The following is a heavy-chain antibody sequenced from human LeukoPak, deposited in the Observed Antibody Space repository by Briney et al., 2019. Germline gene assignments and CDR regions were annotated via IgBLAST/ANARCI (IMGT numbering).Heavy chain of an antibody. CDR3: ARVSISMIVVDLDY. Sequence: GGSLRLSCAASGFALSDYYMSWIRQAPGKGLEWVSYISRSSSNTNYADSVKGRFTISRDNAKNSLYLQMNSLRVEDTAVYYCARVSISMIVVDLDYWGQGTLVTVSS. J-gene: IGHJ4*02. CDR1: GFALSDYY. D-gene: IGHD3-22*01. V-gene: IGHV3-11*05. CDR2: ISRSSSNT.